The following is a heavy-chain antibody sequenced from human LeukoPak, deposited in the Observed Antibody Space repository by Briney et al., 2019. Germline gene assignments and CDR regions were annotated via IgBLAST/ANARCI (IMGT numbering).Heavy chain of an antibody. J-gene: IGHJ4*02. CDR2: IHHSGST. CDR3: ARAGGVSAAYFDF. V-gene: IGHV4-34*01. Sequence: PSETLSLTCAVYGGSFSGYYWSWIRQPPGKGLEWIGEIHHSGSTNYNPSLKSRVSISVDTSKNQFSLKLSSVTAADTAVYYCARAGGVSAAYFDFWGQGTLVTVSS. CDR1: GGSFSGYY. D-gene: IGHD2-2*01.